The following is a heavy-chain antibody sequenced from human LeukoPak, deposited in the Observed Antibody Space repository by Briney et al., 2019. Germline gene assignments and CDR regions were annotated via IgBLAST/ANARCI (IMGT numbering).Heavy chain of an antibody. J-gene: IGHJ5*02. CDR2: INHSGST. D-gene: IGHD6-13*01. CDR1: GGSFSGYY. Sequence: SETLSLTCAVYGGSFSGYYWSWIRQPPGKGLEWIGEINHSGSTNYNPSLKSRVTISVDTSKNQFSLKLSSVTAADTAVYYCARPLWQQLSWFDPWGQGTLVTVSS. CDR3: ARPLWQQLSWFDP. V-gene: IGHV4-34*01.